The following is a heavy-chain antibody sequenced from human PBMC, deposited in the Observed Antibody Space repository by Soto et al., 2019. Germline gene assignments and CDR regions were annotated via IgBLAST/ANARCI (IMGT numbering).Heavy chain of an antibody. CDR2: IWYDGSKK. J-gene: IGHJ3*01. D-gene: IGHD6-13*01. CDR1: GFSFGGFG. Sequence: QVHLVESGGGVVQPGKSLRLSCSASGFSFGGFGMHWVRQAPGKGLEWVALIWYDGSKKYYADSVKGRFTISRDNSRKTVYLEMTSPRGEETAVYYCGRDLAGVNDACDLWGQGTNVTVSP. V-gene: IGHV3-33*01. CDR3: GRDLAGVNDACDL.